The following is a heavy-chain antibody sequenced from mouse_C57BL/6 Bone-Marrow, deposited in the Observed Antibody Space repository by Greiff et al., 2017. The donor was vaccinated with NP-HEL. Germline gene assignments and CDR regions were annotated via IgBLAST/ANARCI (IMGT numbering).Heavy chain of an antibody. D-gene: IGHD1-1*01. Sequence: EVQLVESGPELVKPGASVKISCKASGYTFTDYYMNWVKQSHGKSLEWIGDINPNNGGTSYNQKFKGKATLTVDKSSSTAYMELRSLTSEDSAVYYCAREGSSYLYYAMDYWGQGTSVTVSS. J-gene: IGHJ4*01. CDR2: INPNNGGT. V-gene: IGHV1-26*01. CDR3: AREGSSYLYYAMDY. CDR1: GYTFTDYY.